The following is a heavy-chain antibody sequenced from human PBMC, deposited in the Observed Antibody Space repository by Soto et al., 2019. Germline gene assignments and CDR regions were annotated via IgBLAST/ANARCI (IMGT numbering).Heavy chain of an antibody. CDR2: IKSDGSGT. CDR1: GFPFSSYW. CDR3: ARGDGDRYDGNGYLGRH. Sequence: EVQLVESGGGLVQPGESLTLSCAASGFPFSSYWMHWVRQAPGKGLVWVSRIKSDGSGTYYADSVQDRFTISRDNARHTLYLKMNSLSVGATAVYFCARGDGDRYDGNGYLGRHWGQGTLVTVSS. V-gene: IGHV3-74*01. D-gene: IGHD3-22*01. J-gene: IGHJ4*02.